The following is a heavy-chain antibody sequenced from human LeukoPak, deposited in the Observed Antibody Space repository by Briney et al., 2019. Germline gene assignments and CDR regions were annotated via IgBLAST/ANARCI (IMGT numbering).Heavy chain of an antibody. D-gene: IGHD2-8*01. CDR1: GFTFSSYA. CDR2: IWFDGKNQ. J-gene: IGHJ6*02. CDR3: ARDRHCVNGVCHSPAGMDV. Sequence: GGSLRFSCAASGFTFSSYAIHWVRQAPGKGLEWVADIWFDGKNQHFADSVRGRFAISRDNSKNTVYLQINSLRAEDTAVYYCARDRHCVNGVCHSPAGMDVWGQGTTVTVSS. V-gene: IGHV3-33*01.